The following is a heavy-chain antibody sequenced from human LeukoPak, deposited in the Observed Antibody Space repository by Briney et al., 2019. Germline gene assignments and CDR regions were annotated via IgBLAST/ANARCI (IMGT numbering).Heavy chain of an antibody. CDR3: VKRTGLHFDF. CDR1: GFTFSIYA. CDR2: ISGSDGST. V-gene: IGHV3-23*01. D-gene: IGHD1-14*01. J-gene: IGHJ4*02. Sequence: PGGSLRLSCAASGFTFSIYAMTWVRQAPGKGLEWVSGISGSDGSTNYADSVKGRFTISRDNSKNTLCLQMNSLRADDTAVYYCVKRTGLHFDFWGQGTLVTVSS.